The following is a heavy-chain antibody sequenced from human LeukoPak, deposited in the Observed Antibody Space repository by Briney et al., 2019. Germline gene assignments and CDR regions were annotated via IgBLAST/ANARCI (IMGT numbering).Heavy chain of an antibody. CDR2: ISAYNGNT. J-gene: IGHJ6*03. D-gene: IGHD4-11*01. Sequence: ASVKVSCKASGYTFTSYGISWVRQAPGQGLEWMGWISAYNGNTNYAQKLQGRVTMTTDTSTSTAYMELRSLRSDDTAVYYCARGSYSPSSYYYYMDVWGKGTTVTVSS. CDR3: ARGSYSPSSYYYYMDV. V-gene: IGHV1-18*01. CDR1: GYTFTSYG.